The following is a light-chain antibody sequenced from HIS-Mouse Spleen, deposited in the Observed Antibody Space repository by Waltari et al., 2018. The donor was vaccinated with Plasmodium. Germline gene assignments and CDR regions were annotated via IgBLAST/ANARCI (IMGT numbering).Light chain of an antibody. V-gene: IGKV3-11*01. CDR3: QQRSNWLT. Sequence: EIVLTQSPATLSLSPGERATLSCRASQSVSSYLAWYQQKPGQAPRLRIYDASNRATGIPARFRSSGSGTDFTLTISSLEPEDFAVYYCQQRSNWLTFGGGTKVEIK. CDR1: QSVSSY. CDR2: DAS. J-gene: IGKJ4*01.